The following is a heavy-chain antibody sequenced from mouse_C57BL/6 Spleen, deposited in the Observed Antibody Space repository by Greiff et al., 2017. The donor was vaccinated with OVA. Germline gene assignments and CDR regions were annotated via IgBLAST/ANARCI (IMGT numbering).Heavy chain of an antibody. CDR1: GYTFTSYW. J-gene: IGHJ2*01. CDR2: IDPSDSYT. V-gene: IGHV1-69*01. CDR3: AKSNGDYYDY. Sequence: QVQLQQSGAELVMPGASVKLSCKASGYTFTSYWMHWVKQRPGQGLEWIGEIDPSDSYTNYNQKFKGKFTLTVDKSSSTAYMQLRSLTSEDSAVYYCAKSNGDYYDYWGQGTTLTVSS.